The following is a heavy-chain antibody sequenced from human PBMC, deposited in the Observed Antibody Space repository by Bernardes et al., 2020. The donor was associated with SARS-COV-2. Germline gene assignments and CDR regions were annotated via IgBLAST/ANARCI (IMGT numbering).Heavy chain of an antibody. D-gene: IGHD2-8*01. CDR1: GFTVSSIY. V-gene: IGHV3-66*02. CDR2: FYSGDST. Sequence: GGSLRLSCAASGFTVSSIYMSWVRQAPGKGLECVSFFYSGDSTYYADSVKGRFTTSRDNSKNTLYLQMNSLRAEDTAMYFCARALSVCYDYWGQGTLVTVSS. J-gene: IGHJ4*02. CDR3: ARALSVCYDY.